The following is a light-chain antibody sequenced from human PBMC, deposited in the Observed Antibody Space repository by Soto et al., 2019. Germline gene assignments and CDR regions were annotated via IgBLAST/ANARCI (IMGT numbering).Light chain of an antibody. V-gene: IGKV1-17*03. CDR1: QGISHY. Sequence: IDMTHTPYAVSASLGGRVTMPXRASQGISHYVAWFQQNQGXVPNXXXDAXSSLQRGVPSRLSGSGSGTEFTLTISSLQPEYFANYYFLHHKSYPRTFAQGTRLEI. CDR3: LHHKSYPRT. CDR2: AXS. J-gene: IGKJ5*01.